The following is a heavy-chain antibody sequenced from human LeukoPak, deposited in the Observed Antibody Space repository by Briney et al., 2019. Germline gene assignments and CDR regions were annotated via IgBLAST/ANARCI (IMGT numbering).Heavy chain of an antibody. D-gene: IGHD5-24*01. CDR1: GGTFSSYA. Sequence: GASVKLSCKASGGTFSSYAISWVRQAPGQGLEWRGGIIPIFGTANYAQKFQGRVTITAGESTSTAYMELSSLRSEDTAVYYCARGLGERWLQFDYYYYMDVWGKGTTVTISS. CDR2: IIPIFGTA. CDR3: ARGLGERWLQFDYYYYMDV. V-gene: IGHV1-69*13. J-gene: IGHJ6*03.